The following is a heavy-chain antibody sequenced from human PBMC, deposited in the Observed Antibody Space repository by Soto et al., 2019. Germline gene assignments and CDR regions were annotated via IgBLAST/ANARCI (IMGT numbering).Heavy chain of an antibody. D-gene: IGHD3-22*01. CDR3: ARDTKMLAPLIYMDH. J-gene: IGHJ4*02. Sequence: GGSLRLSCAASGFTFNIYSMNWVRQAPGKGLEWVSSISSRSSNIDYADSVKGRFTISRDNANNSLYLQMNNLSADDTAVYYCARDTKMLAPLIYMDHWGRGTLVTVSS. CDR2: ISSRSSNI. V-gene: IGHV3-21*01. CDR1: GFTFNIYS.